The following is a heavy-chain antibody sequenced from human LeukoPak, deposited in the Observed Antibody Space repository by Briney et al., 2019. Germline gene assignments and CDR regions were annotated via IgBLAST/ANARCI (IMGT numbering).Heavy chain of an antibody. CDR2: IGISSGNT. CDR1: GFTFSDYS. J-gene: IGHJ4*02. D-gene: IGHD5-18*01. Sequence: PGGSLRLSCAASGFTFSDYSMNWVRQAPGKGLEWISYIGISSGNTKYADSVKGRFTISGDKAKNSLYLQMNSLRVEDTAVYYCARDSGGYSYGPDYWGQGTLVTVSS. CDR3: ARDSGGYSYGPDY. V-gene: IGHV3-48*01.